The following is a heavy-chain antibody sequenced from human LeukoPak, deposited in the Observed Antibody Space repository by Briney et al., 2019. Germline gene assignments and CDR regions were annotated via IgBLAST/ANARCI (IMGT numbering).Heavy chain of an antibody. D-gene: IGHD3-10*01. CDR1: GASITSGNYY. Sequence: PSETLSLTCTVSGASITSGNYYWSWVRQPAGKGLEWIGRIHTSGSTNCNPSLKSRVTISLDTSKNQFSLNVTSVTAADTAIYYCARDGVLLWFGDNDAFDIWGQGTMVTVSS. V-gene: IGHV4-61*02. CDR2: IHTSGST. CDR3: ARDGVLLWFGDNDAFDI. J-gene: IGHJ3*02.